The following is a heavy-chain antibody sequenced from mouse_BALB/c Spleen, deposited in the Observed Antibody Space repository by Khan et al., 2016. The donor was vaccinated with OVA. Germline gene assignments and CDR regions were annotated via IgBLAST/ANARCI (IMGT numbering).Heavy chain of an antibody. J-gene: IGHJ3*01. CDR1: GFTFSSFG. CDR2: ISSGSSTI. V-gene: IGHV5-17*02. Sequence: DVKLVESGGGLVQPGGSRKLSCAASGFTFSSFGMHWVRQAPEKGLEWVAYISSGSSTIYYADTVKGRFTISRDNPKNTLFLQMTSLRAEDTAMYYCVVITAWFAYWGQGTLVTVSA. D-gene: IGHD2-4*01. CDR3: VVITAWFAY.